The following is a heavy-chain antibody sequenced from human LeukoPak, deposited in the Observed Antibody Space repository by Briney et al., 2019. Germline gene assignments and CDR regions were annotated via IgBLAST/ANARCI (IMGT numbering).Heavy chain of an antibody. CDR2: INPDGSAK. Sequence: GGSLRLSCAASGFRFSNYWMTWLRQFPAKGLEWVANINPDGSAKYYLDSVRGRFTISRDNAQASLFLQMNNLRLDDTAVCYCARDPNREDDFWGQGILVTVSS. V-gene: IGHV3-7*01. D-gene: IGHD2/OR15-2a*01. CDR3: ARDPNREDDF. J-gene: IGHJ4*02. CDR1: GFRFSNYW.